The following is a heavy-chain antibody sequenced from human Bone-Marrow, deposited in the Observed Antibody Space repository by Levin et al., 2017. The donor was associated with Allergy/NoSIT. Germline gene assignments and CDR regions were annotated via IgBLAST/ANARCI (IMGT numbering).Heavy chain of an antibody. Sequence: PGGSLRLSCAASGFTFSTYAISWVRQPPGEGLEWISTISNSGDKTYYADSVKGRFTISRDNSKNTLNLQMETLRAEDTAIYYCARLRYSGSRGSLDYWGQGALVTVST. CDR2: ISNSGDKT. D-gene: IGHD1-26*01. CDR3: ARLRYSGSRGSLDY. V-gene: IGHV3-23*01. CDR1: GFTFSTYA. J-gene: IGHJ4*02.